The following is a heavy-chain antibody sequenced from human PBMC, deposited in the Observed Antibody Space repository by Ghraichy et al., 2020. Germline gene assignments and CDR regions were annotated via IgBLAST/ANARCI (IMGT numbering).Heavy chain of an antibody. CDR1: GGSFSGYY. CDR3: ARGHPPFVVVTPMSWYFDY. V-gene: IGHV4-34*01. J-gene: IGHJ4*02. D-gene: IGHD2-21*02. Sequence: SETLSLTCAVYGGSFSGYYWTWFRQPPGKGLEWIGEINHRGSTNYNPSLKSRVIISVDTSKNQFSLNLTSVTAADTAVYYCARGHPPFVVVTPMSWYFDYWGQGTLVTVSS. CDR2: INHRGST.